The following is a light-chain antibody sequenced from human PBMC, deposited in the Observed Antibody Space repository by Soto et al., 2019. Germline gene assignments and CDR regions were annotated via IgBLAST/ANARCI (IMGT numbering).Light chain of an antibody. V-gene: IGLV1-47*01. CDR2: RNN. CDR1: SSNIGSNY. CDR3: AALDDSLSGVV. J-gene: IGLJ2*01. Sequence: QSVLTQPPSASETPGQRVAISCSGSSSNIGSNYVYWYQQLPGTAPKLLIYRNNQRPSGVPDRFSGSKSGTSASLAISGLRSEDEADYYCAALDDSLSGVVFGGGTQVTVL.